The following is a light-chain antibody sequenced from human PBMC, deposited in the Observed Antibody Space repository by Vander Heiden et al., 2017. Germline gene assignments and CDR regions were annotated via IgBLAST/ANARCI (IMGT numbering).Light chain of an antibody. Sequence: SYELTQPLSVSVALGQTARITCGGNNIGSKKVHWYQQKPGQAPVLVIYRDIIRPSGIPERFSGSNSGNTATLTISRAQAGDEADYYCQVWDSSALFGGGTKLTVL. J-gene: IGLJ2*01. CDR3: QVWDSSAL. V-gene: IGLV3-9*01. CDR1: NIGSKK. CDR2: RDI.